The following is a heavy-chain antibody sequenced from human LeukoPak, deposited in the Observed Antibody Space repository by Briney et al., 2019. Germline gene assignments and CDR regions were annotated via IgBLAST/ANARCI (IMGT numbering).Heavy chain of an antibody. J-gene: IGHJ6*04. CDR1: GFTFSSYW. Sequence: SLGVLRLSRAASGFTFSSYWMSWVRQAPGKGLEWVANIKQDGSEKYYVDSVKGRFTISRDNAKNSLYLQMNSLRAEDTAVYYCARDVNYYGMDVWGKGTTVTVSS. CDR3: ARDVNYYGMDV. V-gene: IGHV3-7*03. CDR2: IKQDGSEK.